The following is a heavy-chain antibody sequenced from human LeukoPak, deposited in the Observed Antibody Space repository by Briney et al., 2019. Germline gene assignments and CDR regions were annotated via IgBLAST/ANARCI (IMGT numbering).Heavy chain of an antibody. D-gene: IGHD6-13*01. CDR3: AKDDSSSWYDYFFDY. V-gene: IGHV3-23*01. J-gene: IGHJ4*02. CDR1: GFAFSSSS. CDR2: ISGAGGST. Sequence: GGSLRLSCATSGFAFSSSSMSWVRQAPGKGLEWVSTISGAGGSTWYADSVKGRFTISRDNSKKSMSLQMSSLRAEDTAIYYCAKDDSSSWYDYFFDYWGQGTLVTVPS.